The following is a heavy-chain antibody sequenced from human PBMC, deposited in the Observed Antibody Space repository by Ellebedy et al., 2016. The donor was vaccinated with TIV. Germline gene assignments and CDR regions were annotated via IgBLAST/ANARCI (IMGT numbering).Heavy chain of an antibody. V-gene: IGHV1-2*02. CDR2: INPNSGGT. CDR3: ARDSNYYGSRSHYNAYDS. J-gene: IGHJ4*02. D-gene: IGHD3-10*01. CDR1: GYTFTGYY. Sequence: AASVKVSCKASGYTFTGYYMHWVRQAPGQGLEWMGWINPNSGGTSYAQKFQGRVTMTRDTSITTAYMELSRLRSDDTAVYYCARDSNYYGSRSHYNAYDSWGQGTLVTVSS.